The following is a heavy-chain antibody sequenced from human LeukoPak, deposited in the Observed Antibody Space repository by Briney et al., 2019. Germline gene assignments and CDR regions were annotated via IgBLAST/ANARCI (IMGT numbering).Heavy chain of an antibody. CDR3: ARGLMNYYFDS. CDR2: IYYTSIT. V-gene: IGHV4-59*11. J-gene: IGHJ4*02. CDR1: GGSLSNHY. Sequence: SETLSLTCTVSGGSLSNHYWTWIRQPPGKELEWIGYIYYTSITTYSPSVRSRVTISVDTSKNQFSLKLPSLTAADTAVYYCARGLMNYYFDSWGQGTLVTVSS.